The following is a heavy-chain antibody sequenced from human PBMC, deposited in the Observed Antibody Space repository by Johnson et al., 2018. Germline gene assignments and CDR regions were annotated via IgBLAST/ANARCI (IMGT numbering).Heavy chain of an antibody. Sequence: VQLVQSGGGLVKPGGSLRLSCEASGFTFSPSIMNCVRQAPGKGLEWVSAISGSGGSTYYADSVKGRFTISRDNSKNTVFLQMNSLRAEDTAVYYCAKEGAGYNQRSPLIDIWGQGTMVTVAS. CDR1: GFTFSPSI. D-gene: IGHD5-24*01. CDR2: ISGSGGST. J-gene: IGHJ3*02. CDR3: AKEGAGYNQRSPLIDI. V-gene: IGHV3-23*04.